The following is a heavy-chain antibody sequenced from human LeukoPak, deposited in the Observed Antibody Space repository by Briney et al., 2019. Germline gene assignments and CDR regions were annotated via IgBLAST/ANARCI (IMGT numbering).Heavy chain of an antibody. CDR1: GFTFSSYA. D-gene: IGHD4-17*01. V-gene: IGHV3-23*01. Sequence: GGSLRLSCAASGFTFSSYAMSWVRQAPGKGLDWVSAISGGATTTSYADSVKGRSPISRTNSKNTLNLQMTRLRAEDTVVYYCAKDGDLPYFDCWGQGSLVTVSS. CDR2: ISGGATTT. J-gene: IGHJ4*02. CDR3: AKDGDLPYFDC.